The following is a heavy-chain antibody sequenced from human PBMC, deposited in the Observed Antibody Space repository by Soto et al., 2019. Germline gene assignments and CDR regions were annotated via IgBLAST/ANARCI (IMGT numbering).Heavy chain of an antibody. CDR1: GFTFSSYA. CDR3: ARDLIGRLDYDYVWGSSLDY. D-gene: IGHD3-16*01. CDR2: ISYDGSNK. V-gene: IGHV3-30-3*01. J-gene: IGHJ4*02. Sequence: GGSLRLSCAASGFTFSSYAMHWVRQAPGKGLEWVAVISYDGSNKYYADSVKGRFTISRDNSKNTLYLQMNSLRAEDTVVYYCARDLIGRLDYDYVWGSSLDYWGQGTLVTVSS.